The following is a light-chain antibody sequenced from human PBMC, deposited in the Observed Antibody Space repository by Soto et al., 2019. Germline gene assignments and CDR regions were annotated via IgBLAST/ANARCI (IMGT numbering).Light chain of an antibody. J-gene: IGKJ4*01. CDR3: QQYNNWPPLT. Sequence: EIVMSQSPATLSESPGERATLSCRASQSVSNNLAWYQQKPGQAPRLLIYAASTRATGIPARFSGSGSATEFTLTISSLQSEDFAVYYCQQYNNWPPLTFGGGTKVEIK. CDR2: AAS. CDR1: QSVSNN. V-gene: IGKV3-15*01.